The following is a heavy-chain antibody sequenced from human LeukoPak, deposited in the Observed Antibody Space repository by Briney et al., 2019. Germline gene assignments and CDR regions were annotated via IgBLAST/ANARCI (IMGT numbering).Heavy chain of an antibody. D-gene: IGHD6-19*01. CDR3: AGSAPGGWLVPVDY. CDR2: IYTSGST. V-gene: IGHV4-61*02. Sequence: SETLSLTCIVSGGSISSSSYYWSWIRQPAGKGLEWIGRIYTSGSTNYNPSLKSRVTMSVDTSKNQFSLKLSSVTAADTAVYYCAGSAPGGWLVPVDYWGQGTLVTVSS. CDR1: GGSISSSSYY. J-gene: IGHJ4*02.